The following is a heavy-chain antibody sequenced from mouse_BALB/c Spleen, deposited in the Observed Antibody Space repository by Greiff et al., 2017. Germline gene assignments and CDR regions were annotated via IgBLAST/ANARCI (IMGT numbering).Heavy chain of an antibody. CDR2: ISDGGSYT. V-gene: IGHV5-4*02. CDR3: ARGLWAYAMDY. CDR1: GFTFSDYY. Sequence: EVQGVESGGGLVKPGGSLKLSCAASGFTFSDYYMYWVRQTPEKRLEWVATISDGGSYTYYPDSVKGRFTISRDNAKNNLYLQMSSLKSEDTAMYYCARGLWAYAMDYWGQGTSVTVSS. J-gene: IGHJ4*01.